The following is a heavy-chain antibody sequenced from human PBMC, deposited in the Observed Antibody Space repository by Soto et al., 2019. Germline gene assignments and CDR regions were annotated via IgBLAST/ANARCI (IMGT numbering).Heavy chain of an antibody. V-gene: IGHV3-74*01. CDR2: INSDGSRT. Sequence: EVQLVESGGGLVQPGESLRLSCAASGFTFSSYWMHWVRQAPGKGLVWVSRINSDGSRTNYADSVKGRFTVSRDNAKNTQYLQMNSLRAKDTAVYYCARVLTGSWNWFDPWGQGTLVTVSS. D-gene: IGHD6-13*01. J-gene: IGHJ5*02. CDR1: GFTFSSYW. CDR3: ARVLTGSWNWFDP.